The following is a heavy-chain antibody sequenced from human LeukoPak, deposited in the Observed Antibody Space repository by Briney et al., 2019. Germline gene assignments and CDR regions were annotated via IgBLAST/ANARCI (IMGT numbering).Heavy chain of an antibody. CDR3: ARDRPYSSGWYGSNWFDP. Sequence: ASVKVSCKASGYTFTSYGISWVRQAPGQGLEWMGWISAYNGNTNYARKLQGRVTMTTDTSTSTAYMELRSLRSDDTAVYYCARDRPYSSGWYGSNWFDPWGQGTLVTVSS. D-gene: IGHD6-19*01. CDR2: ISAYNGNT. CDR1: GYTFTSYG. V-gene: IGHV1-18*01. J-gene: IGHJ5*02.